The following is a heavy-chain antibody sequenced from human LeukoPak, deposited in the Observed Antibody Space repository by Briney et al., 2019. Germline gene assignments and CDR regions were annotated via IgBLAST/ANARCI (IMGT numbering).Heavy chain of an antibody. D-gene: IGHD6-19*01. Sequence: GGSLRLSCAASEFSVGSNYMTWVRQAPGKGLEWVSLIYSGGSTYYVDSVKGRFTISRDNSKNTLYLQMNSLRAEDTAVYYCAKNSSGWYRFDYWGQGTLVTVSS. V-gene: IGHV3-53*01. J-gene: IGHJ4*02. CDR1: EFSVGSNY. CDR3: AKNSSGWYRFDY. CDR2: IYSGGST.